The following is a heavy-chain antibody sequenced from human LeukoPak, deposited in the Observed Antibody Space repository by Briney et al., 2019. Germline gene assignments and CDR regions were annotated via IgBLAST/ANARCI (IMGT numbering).Heavy chain of an antibody. Sequence: GRSLRLSCAASGFTFDDYAMHWVRQAPGKGLEWVSGISWNNGSIGYADSVKGRFTISRDNAKNSLYLQMNSLRAEDMALYYCAKDMAPRRFGYFDYWGQGTLVTVSS. CDR3: AKDMAPRRFGYFDY. V-gene: IGHV3-9*03. J-gene: IGHJ4*02. CDR2: ISWNNGSI. CDR1: GFTFDDYA. D-gene: IGHD3-16*01.